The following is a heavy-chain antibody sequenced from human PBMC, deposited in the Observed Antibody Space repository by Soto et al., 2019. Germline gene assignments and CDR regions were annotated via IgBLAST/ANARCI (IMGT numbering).Heavy chain of an antibody. Sequence: PGGSLRLSCAASGFTFNSYWMHWVRQVPGKGLVWVSRINTDGSTTTYADSVKGRFTISRDNSKNTLYLQMNSLRAEDTAVYYCARDVGYCSGGSCDLGYYFDYWGQGTLVTVSS. D-gene: IGHD2-15*01. CDR2: INTDGSTT. CDR3: ARDVGYCSGGSCDLGYYFDY. J-gene: IGHJ4*02. V-gene: IGHV3-74*01. CDR1: GFTFNSYW.